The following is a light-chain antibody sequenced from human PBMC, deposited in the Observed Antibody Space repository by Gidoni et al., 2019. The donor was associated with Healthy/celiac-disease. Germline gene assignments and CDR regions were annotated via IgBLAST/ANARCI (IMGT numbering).Light chain of an antibody. V-gene: IGKV1-39*01. J-gene: IGKJ1*01. CDR2: AAS. CDR1: QSISSY. Sequence: DIQMTQSPSSLSASVGDRVTITCRAIQSISSYLNWYQQKPGKAPKLLIYAASSLQRGVPSRFSGSGSGTDFALTISSLQPEDFATCCCQQSYNTLWTFXQXTKVEIK. CDR3: QQSYNTLWT.